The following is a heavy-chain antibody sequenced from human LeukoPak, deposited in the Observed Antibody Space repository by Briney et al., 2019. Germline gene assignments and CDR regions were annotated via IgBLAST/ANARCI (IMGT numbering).Heavy chain of an antibody. CDR3: ARQTLPARYFDY. Sequence: SETLSLTCTVSGGSISSYYWSWIRQPPGKGLEWIGSIYYSGSTYYNPSLKSRVTISVDTSKNQFSLKLSSVTAADTAVYYCARQTLPARYFDYWGQGTLVTVSS. V-gene: IGHV4-59*05. CDR1: GGSISSYY. CDR2: IYYSGST. J-gene: IGHJ4*02. D-gene: IGHD2-2*01.